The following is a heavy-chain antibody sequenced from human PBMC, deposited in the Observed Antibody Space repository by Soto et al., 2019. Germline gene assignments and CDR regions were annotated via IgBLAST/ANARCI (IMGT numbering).Heavy chain of an antibody. Sequence: SVKVSCKASGGTFSSYAISWVRQAPGQGLEWMGGIIPIFGTANYAQKFQGRVTITADESTSTAYMELSSLRSEDTAVYYCARDAYYYGSGSYSPWGQGTLVTVSS. CDR3: ARDAYYYGSGSYSP. V-gene: IGHV1-69*13. D-gene: IGHD3-10*01. CDR2: IIPIFGTA. CDR1: GGTFSSYA. J-gene: IGHJ5*02.